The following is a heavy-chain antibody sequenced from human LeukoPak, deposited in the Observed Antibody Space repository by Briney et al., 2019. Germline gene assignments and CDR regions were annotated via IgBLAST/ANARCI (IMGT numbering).Heavy chain of an antibody. CDR1: GGSISSSSAY. CDR2: IYYSKNT. D-gene: IGHD5-18*01. CDR3: VSPRGFSYGYFDY. J-gene: IGHJ4*02. V-gene: IGHV4-39*01. Sequence: NPSETLSLTCTVSGGSISSSSAYWGWIRQPPGKGLEWIGNIYYSKNTYYNPSLKSRVTISADTSKNQFSLTLGSVSATDTAVYYCVSPRGFSYGYFDYWGQGTLVTVSS.